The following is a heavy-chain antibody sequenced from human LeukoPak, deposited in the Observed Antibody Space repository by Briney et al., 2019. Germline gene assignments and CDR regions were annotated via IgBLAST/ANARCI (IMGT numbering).Heavy chain of an antibody. V-gene: IGHV4-59*08. CDR3: ARRDQAIDY. D-gene: IGHD5-24*01. J-gene: IGHJ4*02. CDR2: IYYSGST. CDR1: GGSISSYY. Sequence: SETLSLTCTVSGGSISSYYWSWIRQPPGKGLEWIGYIYYSGSTNYNPSLASRVTIFVDTSKNQFSLRLSSVTAADTAVYYCARRDQAIDYWGQGTLVTVSS.